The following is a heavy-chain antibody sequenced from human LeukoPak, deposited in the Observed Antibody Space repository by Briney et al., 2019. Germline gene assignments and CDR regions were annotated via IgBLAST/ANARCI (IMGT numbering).Heavy chain of an antibody. V-gene: IGHV4-34*01. CDR3: ARGLASLQIDYYDSSGPGYYLDY. CDR2: INHSGST. D-gene: IGHD3-22*01. CDR1: GGSFSGYY. Sequence: PSETLSLTCAVYGGSFSGYYWRWIRQPPGKGLEWIGEINHSGSTNYNPSLKSRVTISVDTSKNQFSLKLSSVTAADTAVYYCARGLASLQIDYYDSSGPGYYLDYWGQGTLVTVSS. J-gene: IGHJ4*02.